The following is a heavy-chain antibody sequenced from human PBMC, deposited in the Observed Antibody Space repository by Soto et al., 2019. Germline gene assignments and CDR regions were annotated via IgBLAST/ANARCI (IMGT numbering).Heavy chain of an antibody. CDR3: GGNTTLRSWSQFDS. CDR2: IYYSGST. CDR1: GGSISSYY. Sequence: QVQLQESGPGLVKPSETLSLTCTVSGGSISSYYWSWIRQPPGKGLEWIGYIYYSGSTNYNPSLKDRVPLSVDNSKQPFSPKRRSVAPADTAVVYCGGNTTLRSWSQFDSWGQGTLVTVSS. D-gene: IGHD6-13*01. V-gene: IGHV4-59*01. J-gene: IGHJ4*02.